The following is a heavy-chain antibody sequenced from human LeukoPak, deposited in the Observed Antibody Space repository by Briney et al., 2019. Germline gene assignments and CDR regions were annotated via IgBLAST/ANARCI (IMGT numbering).Heavy chain of an antibody. Sequence: ASVKVSCKASGYTFTSYGISWVRQAPGQGLEWMGWISAYDGNTNYAQKLQGRVTMTTDTSTSTAHMELRSLRSDDTAVYYCARVTVNPTNNWFDPWGQGTLVTVSS. CDR3: ARVTVNPTNNWFDP. CDR1: GYTFTSYG. J-gene: IGHJ5*02. D-gene: IGHD4-4*01. CDR2: ISAYDGNT. V-gene: IGHV1-18*01.